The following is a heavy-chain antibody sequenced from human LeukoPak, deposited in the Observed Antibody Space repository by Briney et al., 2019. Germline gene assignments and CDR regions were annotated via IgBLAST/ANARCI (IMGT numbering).Heavy chain of an antibody. J-gene: IGHJ5*02. Sequence: ASVKVSCKASGGTFSSYAISWVRPAPGQGLEWMGGIIPIFGTANYAQKFQGRVTITTDESTSTAYMELSSLRSEDTAVYYCASRLIAARTANWFDLWGQGTLVTVSS. V-gene: IGHV1-69*05. CDR1: GGTFSSYA. CDR2: IIPIFGTA. D-gene: IGHD6-6*01. CDR3: ASRLIAARTANWFDL.